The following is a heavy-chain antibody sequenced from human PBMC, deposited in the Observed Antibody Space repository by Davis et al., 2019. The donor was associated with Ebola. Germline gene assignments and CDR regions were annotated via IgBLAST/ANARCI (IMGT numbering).Heavy chain of an antibody. V-gene: IGHV3-23*01. CDR3: AKVIDSSSWYGYAMDV. CDR1: GFTFSDYY. Sequence: GESLKISCAASGFTFSDYYMSWIRQAPGKGLEWVSSISYSGGTAYYSGSVRGRFTISRDNSKNTVYLQINSLRAEDTAVYYCAKVIDSSSWYGYAMDVWGQGTTVTVSS. CDR2: ISYSGGTA. D-gene: IGHD6-13*01. J-gene: IGHJ6*02.